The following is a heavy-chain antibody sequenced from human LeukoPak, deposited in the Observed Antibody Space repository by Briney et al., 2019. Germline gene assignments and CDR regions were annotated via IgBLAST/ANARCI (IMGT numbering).Heavy chain of an antibody. CDR2: IWFDGSNK. D-gene: IGHD3-22*01. V-gene: IGHV3-33*06. CDR1: GFTFSSYG. J-gene: IGHJ4*02. CDR3: AKDLDHYDSSGYYDY. Sequence: GGSLRLSCAASGFTFSSYGMHWVRQAPGKGLEWVAVIWFDGSNKYYADSVKGRFTISRDNSKNTLYLQMNSLRAEDTAVYYCAKDLDHYDSSGYYDYWGQGTLVTVSS.